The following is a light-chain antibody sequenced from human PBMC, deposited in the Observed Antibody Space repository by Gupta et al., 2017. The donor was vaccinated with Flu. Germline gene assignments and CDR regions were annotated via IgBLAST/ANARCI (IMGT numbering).Light chain of an antibody. CDR1: QSISRSY. CDR2: GAS. V-gene: IGKV3-20*01. CDR3: QQYGNSAFT. J-gene: IGKJ3*01. Sequence: LSCRASQSISRSYLAWYQQKPGQAPRLLIYGASSRATGIPDRFSGSGSGTDFTLTISRLEPEDFAVYYCQQYGNSAFTFGPGTKVDIK.